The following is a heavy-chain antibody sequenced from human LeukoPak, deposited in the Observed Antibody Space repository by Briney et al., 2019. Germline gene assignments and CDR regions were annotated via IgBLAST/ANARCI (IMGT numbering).Heavy chain of an antibody. CDR1: GFTFSSYA. Sequence: PGGSLRLSCAASGFTFSSYAMSWVRQAPGKGLEWVSAISGSGGSTYYADSVKGRFTISRDNSKNTLYLQMNSLRAEDTAVYYCVRDDGDLGSDFDYWGQGTLVTVSS. CDR3: VRDDGDLGSDFDY. V-gene: IGHV3-23*01. CDR2: ISGSGGST. D-gene: IGHD3-10*01. J-gene: IGHJ4*02.